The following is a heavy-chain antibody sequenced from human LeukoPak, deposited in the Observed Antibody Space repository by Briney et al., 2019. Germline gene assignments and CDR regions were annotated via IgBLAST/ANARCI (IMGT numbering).Heavy chain of an antibody. CDR2: IYTAETT. CDR1: GFSVSGNY. CDR3: ARGAITGTDAFDI. D-gene: IGHD1-20*01. Sequence: QPGGPLRLSCAASGFSVSGNYMIWVRQPPGRGLEWVSIIYTAETTNYADSVKGRFIISRDSSKNTLYLQMNRLRVDDTAAYYCARGAITGTDAFDIWGQGTMVTVSS. V-gene: IGHV3-53*01. J-gene: IGHJ3*02.